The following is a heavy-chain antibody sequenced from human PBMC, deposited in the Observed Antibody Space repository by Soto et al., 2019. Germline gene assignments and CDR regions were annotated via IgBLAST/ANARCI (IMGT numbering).Heavy chain of an antibody. D-gene: IGHD6-6*01. Sequence: QVQLQQWGAGLLKPSETLSLTCAVHGGSFSGYYWDWIRQPPGKGLEWIGEVNHGGTSHHNPSLKCRAIQPLNTSIKRFPIKRTAVTADDTALTAFARSSLLRSGDLFHGFVFLGQGTTLTVSS. CDR2: VNHGGTS. V-gene: IGHV4-34*04. CDR3: ARSSLLRSGDLFHGFVF. J-gene: IGHJ6*02. CDR1: GGSFSGYY.